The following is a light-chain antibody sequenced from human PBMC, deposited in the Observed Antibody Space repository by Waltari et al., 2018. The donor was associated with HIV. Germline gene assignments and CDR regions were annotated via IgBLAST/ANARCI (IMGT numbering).Light chain of an antibody. CDR1: SHNIGSNT. CDR2: SNN. V-gene: IGLV1-44*01. CDR3: AAWDDSLNGDVV. Sequence: QSVLTQPPSASGTPGQRVTISCSGRSHNIGSNTLNCYQQLPGTAPKLHIYSNNQRPSGVPDRVSGPKSGTSASLAISGLQSEDEADYYCAAWDDSLNGDVVFGGGTKLTVL. J-gene: IGLJ2*01.